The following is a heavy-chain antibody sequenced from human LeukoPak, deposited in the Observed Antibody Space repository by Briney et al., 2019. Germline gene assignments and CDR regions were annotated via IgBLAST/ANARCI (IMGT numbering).Heavy chain of an antibody. CDR1: GFTLSSYA. V-gene: IGHV3-23*01. J-gene: IGHJ1*01. D-gene: IGHD3-22*01. CDR3: AKGGHRVVIISAHFQH. Sequence: PGGSLRLSCAASGFTLSSYAMSWVRQAPGKGLEWVSAISGSGGSTYYADSVKGRFTISRDNSKNTLYLQVNSLRAEDTAVYYCAKGGHRVVIISAHFQHWGQGTLVTVSS. CDR2: ISGSGGST.